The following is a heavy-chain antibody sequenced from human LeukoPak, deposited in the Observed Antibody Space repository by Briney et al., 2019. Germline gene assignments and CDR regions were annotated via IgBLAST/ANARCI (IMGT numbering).Heavy chain of an antibody. Sequence: GRSLRLSCAASGFTFSNYDMHWVRQAPGKGLEWVSAITSDADTTYYAESVKGRFTISRDNSKNTLYLQMNTLRAEDRAVYYCAKENPVGGTNYFDYWGQGTLVTVSS. CDR2: ITSDADTT. CDR1: GFTFSNYD. CDR3: AKENPVGGTNYFDY. D-gene: IGHD1-26*01. J-gene: IGHJ4*02. V-gene: IGHV3-23*01.